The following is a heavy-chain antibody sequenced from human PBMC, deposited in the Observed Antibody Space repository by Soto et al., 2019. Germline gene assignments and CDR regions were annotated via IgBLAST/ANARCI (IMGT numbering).Heavy chain of an antibody. CDR2: IYYSGST. J-gene: IGHJ5*02. D-gene: IGHD2-15*01. Sequence: SETLSLTCTVSGGSMSSSSYYWGWIRQPPGKGLEWIGSIYYSGSTYYNPSLKSRVTISVDTSKNQFSLKLSSVTAADTAVYYCARNGIVVVAASPSGWFDPWGQGTLVTVSS. V-gene: IGHV4-39*01. CDR1: GGSMSSSSYY. CDR3: ARNGIVVVAASPSGWFDP.